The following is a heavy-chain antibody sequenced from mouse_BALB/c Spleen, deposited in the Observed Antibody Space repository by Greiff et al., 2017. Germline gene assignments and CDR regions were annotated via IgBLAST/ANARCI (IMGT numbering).Heavy chain of an antibody. CDR2: INPSNGRT. V-gene: IGHV1S81*02. Sequence: VQLQQPGAELVKPGASVKLSCKASGYTFTSYWMHWVKQRPGQGLEWIGEINPSNGRTNYNEKFKSKATLTVDKSSSTAYMQLSSLTSEDSAVYYCARPIWGLMDYWGQGTSVTVSS. CDR3: ARPIWGLMDY. CDR1: GYTFTSYW. J-gene: IGHJ4*01.